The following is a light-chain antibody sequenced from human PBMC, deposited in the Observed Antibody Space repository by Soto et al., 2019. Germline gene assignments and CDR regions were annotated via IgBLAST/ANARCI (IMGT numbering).Light chain of an antibody. J-gene: IGKJ2*01. V-gene: IGKV3-20*01. CDR2: GAF. CDR1: QRVRTSD. Sequence: EVVLTQYPGPLSLSPGEMATLSCRASQRVRTSDVTWYQHQPGQAPRLLIYGAFNRATDIPDRFSGSGSGTDFTLTISRLEAEDFAVYYCQHCGNSRYTVGQGTRLEIK. CDR3: QHCGNSRYT.